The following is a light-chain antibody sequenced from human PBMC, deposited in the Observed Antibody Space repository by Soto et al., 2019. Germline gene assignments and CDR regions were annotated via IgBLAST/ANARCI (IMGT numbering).Light chain of an antibody. CDR2: KAS. CDR3: QQYKDYSWT. J-gene: IGKJ1*01. CDR1: QSISAW. Sequence: DIQMTQSPSTLSASVGDRVSINCRASQSISAWLAWYQQKPGKAPRLLIYKASTLEIGVPSRFGGSGSGTEFTRTNSSLQPDDVATYYCQQYKDYSWTFGQGTKVDIK. V-gene: IGKV1-5*03.